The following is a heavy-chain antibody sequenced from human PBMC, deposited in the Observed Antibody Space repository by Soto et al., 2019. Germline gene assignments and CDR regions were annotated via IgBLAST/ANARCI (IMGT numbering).Heavy chain of an antibody. CDR1: GFTFSSYA. D-gene: IGHD7-27*01. CDR3: ARDPRLGKVGWAFDI. J-gene: IGHJ3*02. CDR2: ISYDGSNK. Sequence: LRLSCAASGFTFSSYAMHWVRQAPCKGLEWVAVISYDGSNKYYADSVKGLFTISRDNSKHTLYLQMNSLRAEDTAVYYCARDPRLGKVGWAFDIWGQGAMVTVSS. V-gene: IGHV3-30-3*01.